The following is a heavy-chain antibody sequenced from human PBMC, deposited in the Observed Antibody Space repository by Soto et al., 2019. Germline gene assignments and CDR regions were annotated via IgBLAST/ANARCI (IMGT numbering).Heavy chain of an antibody. CDR1: GFTFSSYE. Sequence: GGSLRLSCAASGFTFSSYEMNWVRQAPGKGLEWVSYISSSGSTIYYADSVKGRFTISRDNAKNSLYLQMNSLRAEDTAVYYCASKSPPSSGYYWWTGDAFDIWGQGTMVTASS. CDR3: ASKSPPSSGYYWWTGDAFDI. D-gene: IGHD3-22*01. V-gene: IGHV3-48*03. CDR2: ISSSGSTI. J-gene: IGHJ3*02.